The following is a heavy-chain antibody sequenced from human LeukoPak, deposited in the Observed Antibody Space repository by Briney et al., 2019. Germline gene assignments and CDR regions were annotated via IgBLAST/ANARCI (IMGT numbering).Heavy chain of an antibody. V-gene: IGHV3-74*01. Sequence: GGSLRLSCAASGFTFSSYWMHWVRQAPGKGLVWVSRIKTDGTITTYADSVKGRFTISRDNAKNTLYLQMNSLRVEDTAVYYCARDGIVGATRSNFDYWGQGTLVTVSS. CDR1: GFTFSSYW. CDR3: ARDGIVGATRSNFDY. J-gene: IGHJ4*02. D-gene: IGHD1-26*01. CDR2: IKTDGTIT.